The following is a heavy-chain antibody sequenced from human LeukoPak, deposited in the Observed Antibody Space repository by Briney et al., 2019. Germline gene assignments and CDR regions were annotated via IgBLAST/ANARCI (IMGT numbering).Heavy chain of an antibody. CDR1: GFTFSSYA. CDR3: ASRGVLELWYTLAD. Sequence: GGSLRLSCAASGFTFSSYAMSWVRQAPGKGLEWVSAISGSGGSTYYADSVKGRFTIPRDNSKNTLYLQMNSLRAEDTAVYYCASRGVLELWYTLADWGQGTLVTVSS. V-gene: IGHV3-23*01. D-gene: IGHD5-18*01. CDR2: ISGSGGST. J-gene: IGHJ4*02.